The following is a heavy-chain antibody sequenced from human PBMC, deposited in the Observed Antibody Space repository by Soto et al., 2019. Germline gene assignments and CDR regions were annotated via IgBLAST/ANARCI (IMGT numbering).Heavy chain of an antibody. J-gene: IGHJ6*02. V-gene: IGHV1-69*13. D-gene: IGHD1-7*01. CDR2: IIPIFGTA. CDR1: GYSLSKIS. CDR3: ARSHSVKDWNLYYGMDV. Sequence: GASVKVSCKVSGYSLSKISMYWVRQAPGQGLEWMGGIIPIFGTANYAQKFQGRVTITADESTSTAYMELSSLRSEDTAVYYCARSHSVKDWNLYYGMDVWGQGTTVTVSS.